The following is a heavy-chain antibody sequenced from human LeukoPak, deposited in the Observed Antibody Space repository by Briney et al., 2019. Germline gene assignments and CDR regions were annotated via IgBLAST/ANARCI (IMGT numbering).Heavy chain of an antibody. CDR2: ISGSGGST. V-gene: IGHV3-23*01. J-gene: IGHJ4*02. CDR3: AKGDCSSTSCSLGY. D-gene: IGHD2-2*01. CDR1: GFTFSSYA. Sequence: GGSLRLPCAASGFTFSSYAVTWVRQAPGEGLEWVSSISGSGGSTYYADSVKGRFTISRDNSKNTLFLQLNSLRAEDTAVYYCAKGDCSSTSCSLGYWGQGTLVTVSS.